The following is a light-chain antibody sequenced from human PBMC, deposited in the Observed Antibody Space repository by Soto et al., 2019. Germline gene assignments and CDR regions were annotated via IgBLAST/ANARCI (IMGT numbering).Light chain of an antibody. CDR3: SSYTGSTNYV. CDR2: QVT. V-gene: IGLV2-14*01. J-gene: IGLJ1*01. CDR1: SSDVGIYNY. Sequence: QSALTQPASVSGSPGQSITISCTGTSSDVGIYNYVSWYQQHPGKAPKLMIYQVTNRPSGVSNRFSGSKSGNTASLTISGPQAEDEADYYCSSYTGSTNYVFGTGTKVTV.